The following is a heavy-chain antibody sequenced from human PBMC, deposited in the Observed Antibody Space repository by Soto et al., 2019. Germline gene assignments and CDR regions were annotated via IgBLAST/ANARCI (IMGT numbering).Heavy chain of an antibody. Sequence: GGSLRLSCAASGFTFSSYAMHWVRQAPGKGLEWVAVISYDGSNKYYADSVKGRFTISRDNSKNTLYLQMNSLRAEDTAVYYCARSLYDSSGYHYFDYWGQGTLVTSPQ. V-gene: IGHV3-30-3*01. J-gene: IGHJ4*02. D-gene: IGHD3-22*01. CDR3: ARSLYDSSGYHYFDY. CDR2: ISYDGSNK. CDR1: GFTFSSYA.